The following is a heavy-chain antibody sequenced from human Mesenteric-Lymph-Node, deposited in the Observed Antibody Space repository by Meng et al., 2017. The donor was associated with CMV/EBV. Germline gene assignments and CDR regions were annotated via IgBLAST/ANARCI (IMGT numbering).Heavy chain of an antibody. D-gene: IGHD6-13*01. CDR3: ARSSPGYSSSWYNY. J-gene: IGHJ4*02. CDR2: ISYDGSNK. V-gene: IGHV3-30-3*01. CDR1: GFTFSSYA. Sequence: GGSLRLSCAASGFTFSSYAMHWVRQAPGKGLEWVAVISYDGSNKYYADSVKGRFTISRDNAKNSLYLQMNSLRAEDTAVYYCARSSPGYSSSWYNYWGQGTLVTVSS.